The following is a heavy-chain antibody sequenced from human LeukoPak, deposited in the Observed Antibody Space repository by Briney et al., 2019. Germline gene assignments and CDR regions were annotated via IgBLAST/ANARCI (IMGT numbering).Heavy chain of an antibody. CDR1: GGSISSGGYY. CDR3: AVRDYYYYGMDV. J-gene: IGHJ6*02. D-gene: IGHD4-17*01. CDR2: IYYSGST. V-gene: IGHV4-31*03. Sequence: SETLSLTCTVSGGSISSGGYYWSWIRQHPGKGLEWIGYIYYSGSTYYNPSLKSRVTISVDTSKNQFSLKLSSVTAADTAVYYCAVRDYYYYGMDVWGRGTTVTVSS.